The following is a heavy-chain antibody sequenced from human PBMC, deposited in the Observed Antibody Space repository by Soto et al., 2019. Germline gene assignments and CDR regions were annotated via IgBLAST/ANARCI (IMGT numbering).Heavy chain of an antibody. Sequence: TGGSLRLSCAASGFMFNTYSMNWVRQAPGKGLEWISSISSSSSSDYIYYADSVKGRFSISRDNAKNSLYLQMNSLRAEDTAVYYCARQGSSMKYYTMDVWGQGTTVTVSS. CDR2: ISSSSSSDYI. J-gene: IGHJ6*03. CDR1: GFMFNTYS. D-gene: IGHD2-2*01. CDR3: ARQGSSMKYYTMDV. V-gene: IGHV3-21*01.